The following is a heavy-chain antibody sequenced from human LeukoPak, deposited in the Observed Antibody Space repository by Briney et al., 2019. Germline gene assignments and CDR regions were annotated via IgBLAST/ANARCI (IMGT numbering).Heavy chain of an antibody. D-gene: IGHD3/OR15-3a*01. V-gene: IGHV3-23*01. CDR1: GFTFSSYA. CDR2: ISGSGGST. J-gene: IGHJ4*02. Sequence: PGRSLRLSCAASGFTFSSYAMSWVRQAPGKGLEWVSAISGSGGSTYYADSVKGRFTISRDNSKNTLYLQMNSLRAEDTAVYYCAKDPPSIGRTGGAAAYSPTDYWGQGTLVTVSS. CDR3: AKDPPSIGRTGGAAAYSPTDY.